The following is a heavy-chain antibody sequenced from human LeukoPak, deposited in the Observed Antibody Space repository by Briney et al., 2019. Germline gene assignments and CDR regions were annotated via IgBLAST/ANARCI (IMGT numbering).Heavy chain of an antibody. D-gene: IGHD5-24*01. Sequence: GGSLRLSCAASGFTFSNYWMTWVRQAPGKGLEWVANIKQYGSEKYYVDSVKGRFTISRDNAKNSLYLQMNSLRAEDTAVYYCARDGVRDGLYFDYWGQGTPVTVSS. CDR2: IKQYGSEK. V-gene: IGHV3-7*01. CDR1: GFTFSNYW. J-gene: IGHJ4*02. CDR3: ARDGVRDGLYFDY.